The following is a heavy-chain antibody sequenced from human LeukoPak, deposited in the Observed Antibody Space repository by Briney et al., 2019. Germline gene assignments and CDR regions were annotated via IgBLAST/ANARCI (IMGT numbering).Heavy chain of an antibody. J-gene: IGHJ4*02. Sequence: SETLSLTCTVSGGSISSSSYYWGWIRQPPGKGLEWIGSIYYSGSTYYNPSLKSRVTISVDTSKNQFSLKLSSVTAADTAVYYCASLLWFGEWLDYWGQGTLVTVSS. V-gene: IGHV4-39*01. CDR1: GGSISSSSYY. D-gene: IGHD3-10*01. CDR3: ASLLWFGEWLDY. CDR2: IYYSGST.